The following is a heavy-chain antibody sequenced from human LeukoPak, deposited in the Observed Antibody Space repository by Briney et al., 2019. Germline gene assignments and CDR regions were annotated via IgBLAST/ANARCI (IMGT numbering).Heavy chain of an antibody. J-gene: IGHJ4*02. D-gene: IGHD3-16*01. CDR1: GFTFSSYG. Sequence: GGSLRLSCAASGFTFSSYGMHWVRQAPGKGLEWVAVIWYDGSNKYYADSVKGRFTIPRDNSKNTLYLQMNSLRAEDTAVYYCAIYVEGYWGQGTLVTVSS. V-gene: IGHV3-33*01. CDR2: IWYDGSNK. CDR3: AIYVEGY.